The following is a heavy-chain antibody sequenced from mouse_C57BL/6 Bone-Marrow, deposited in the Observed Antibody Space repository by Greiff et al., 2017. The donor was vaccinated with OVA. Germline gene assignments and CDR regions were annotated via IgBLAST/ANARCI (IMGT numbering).Heavy chain of an antibody. CDR3: TKSWLLPPFAY. Sequence: QVQLKESRAELARPGASVKLSCKASGYTFPSYGISWVKQRTGQGLEWIGEIYPRSGNTYYNEKFKGKATLTADKSSSTAYMELRSLTSEESAVYIGTKSWLLPPFAYGGQGTLVTVSA. CDR2: IYPRSGNT. D-gene: IGHD2-3*01. J-gene: IGHJ3*01. CDR1: GYTFPSYG. V-gene: IGHV1-81*01.